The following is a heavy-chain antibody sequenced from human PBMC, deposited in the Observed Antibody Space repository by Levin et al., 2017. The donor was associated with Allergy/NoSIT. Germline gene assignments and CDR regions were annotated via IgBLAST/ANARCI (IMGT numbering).Heavy chain of an antibody. CDR1: GFTFDIYG. J-gene: IGHJ4*02. CDR3: ARKGTVTTDY. CDR2: INWNGGST. V-gene: IGHV3-20*04. Sequence: GGSLRLSCAASGFTFDIYGMSWVRQAPGKGLEWVSVINWNGGSTGYADSVKGRFTISRDNAKNSLYLQMNSLRAEDTALYYCARKGTVTTDYWGQGTLVTVSS. D-gene: IGHD4-17*01.